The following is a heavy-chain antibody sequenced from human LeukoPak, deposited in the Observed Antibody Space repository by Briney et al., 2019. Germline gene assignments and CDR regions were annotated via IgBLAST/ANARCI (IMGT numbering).Heavy chain of an antibody. CDR3: ARGMMVRGGHVGY. V-gene: IGHV4-34*01. CDR1: GGSFSGYY. Sequence: SETLSLTCAVYGGSFSGYYWSWIRQPPGKGLEWIGEINHSGRTNYNPSLKSRVTISVDTSKNQFSLKLSSVTAADTAVYYCARGMMVRGGHVGYWGQVTLVTVSS. J-gene: IGHJ4*02. CDR2: INHSGRT. D-gene: IGHD3-10*01.